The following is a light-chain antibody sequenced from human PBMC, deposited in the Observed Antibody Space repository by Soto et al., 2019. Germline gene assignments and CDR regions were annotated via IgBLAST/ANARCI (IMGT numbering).Light chain of an antibody. Sequence: EIVMTQSPATLSVSPGERATLSCRASQSVSRNLAWYQQKPGQAPRLLIYGISTRATGISARFSGSGSGTEFTLTISSLQSEDFAVYYCQQHNKWPLTFGQGTRLENK. CDR1: QSVSRN. CDR3: QQHNKWPLT. V-gene: IGKV3-15*01. J-gene: IGKJ5*01. CDR2: GIS.